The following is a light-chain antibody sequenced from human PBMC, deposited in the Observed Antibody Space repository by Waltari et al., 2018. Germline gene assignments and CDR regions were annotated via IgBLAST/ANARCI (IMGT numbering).Light chain of an antibody. CDR2: DTS. J-gene: IGKJ5*01. CDR1: QSVRNY. Sequence: EIVLTQSPATLSLSPGERATLSCRASQSVRNYLAWYQQKPGQAPRLLIYDTSNRAPGIPARFSGSGSGTDFTLTISSLEPEDFAVYYCQQRKNWPPITFGQGTRLDIK. CDR3: QQRKNWPPIT. V-gene: IGKV3-11*01.